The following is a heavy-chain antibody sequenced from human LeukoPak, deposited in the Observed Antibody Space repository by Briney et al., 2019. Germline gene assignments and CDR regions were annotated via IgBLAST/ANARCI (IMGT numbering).Heavy chain of an antibody. CDR2: ISSSGSTI. CDR3: ARGPYCSSTSCYGGTY. J-gene: IGHJ4*02. V-gene: IGHV3-48*03. Sequence: GGSLRLSCAASGFAFSSYEMNWDRQAPGKGLEWVSYISSSGSTIYYADSVKGRFTISRDNAKNSLYLQMNSLRAEDTAVYYCARGPYCSSTSCYGGTYWGQGTLVTVSS. CDR1: GFAFSSYE. D-gene: IGHD2-2*01.